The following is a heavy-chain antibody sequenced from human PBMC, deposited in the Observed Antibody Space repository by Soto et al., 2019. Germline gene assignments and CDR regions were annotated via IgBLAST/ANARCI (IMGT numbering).Heavy chain of an antibody. D-gene: IGHD3-10*01. CDR3: AGGTGSGSYDF. CDR2: IYHGGST. CDR1: GVSISSSTW. V-gene: IGHV4-4*02. J-gene: IGHJ4*02. Sequence: QVQLQESGPGLVKPSGTLSLTCAVSGVSISSSTWWSWVRQSPGKGLGWIGEIYHGGSTSYNPSLKRRVTISVDKSKNQFSLTLSSVTAADTAVYYCAGGTGSGSYDFWGQGTLVTVSS.